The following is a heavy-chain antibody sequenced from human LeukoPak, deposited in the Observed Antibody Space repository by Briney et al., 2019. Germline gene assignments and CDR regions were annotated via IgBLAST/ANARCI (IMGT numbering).Heavy chain of an antibody. CDR2: INHSGST. J-gene: IGHJ4*02. Sequence: SETLSLTCAVYGGSFSGYYWSWIRQPPGKGLEWIGEINHSGSTNYNPPLKSRVTISVDTSKNQFSLKLSSVTAADAAVYYCARGKYNRGYSYGNFDYWGQGTLVTVSS. CDR1: GGSFSGYY. D-gene: IGHD5-18*01. V-gene: IGHV4-34*01. CDR3: ARGKYNRGYSYGNFDY.